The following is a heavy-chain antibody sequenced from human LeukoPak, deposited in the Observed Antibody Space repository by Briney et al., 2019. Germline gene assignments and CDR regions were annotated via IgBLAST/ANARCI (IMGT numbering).Heavy chain of an antibody. D-gene: IGHD1-14*01. V-gene: IGHV3-23*01. CDR1: GFMFSSHG. J-gene: IGHJ3*01. CDR3: AKVLGNRDAFDV. CDR2: ISGSGGGT. Sequence: AGGSLRLSCAASGFMFSSHGMSWVRQAPGKGLEWVSAISGSGGGTFYAGSVKGRFTISRDNPKNTVYLQMNNLRVEDTATYYRAKVLGNRDAFDVWGQGTLVTVSA.